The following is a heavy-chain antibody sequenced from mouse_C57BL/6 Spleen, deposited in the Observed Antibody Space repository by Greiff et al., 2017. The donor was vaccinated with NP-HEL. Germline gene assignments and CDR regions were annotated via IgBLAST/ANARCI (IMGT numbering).Heavy chain of an antibody. CDR3: ARDGYYGFAY. V-gene: IGHV3-1*01. Sequence: EVKVVESGPGMVKPSQSLSLTCTVTGYSITSGYDWHWIRHFPGNKLEWMGYISYSGSTNYNPSLKSRISITHDTSKNHFFLKLNSVTTEDTATYYCARDGYYGFAYWGQGTLVTVSA. CDR2: ISYSGST. D-gene: IGHD2-3*01. CDR1: GYSITSGYD. J-gene: IGHJ3*01.